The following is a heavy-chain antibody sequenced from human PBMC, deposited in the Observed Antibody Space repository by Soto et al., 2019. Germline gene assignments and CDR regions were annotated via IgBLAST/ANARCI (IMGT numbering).Heavy chain of an antibody. Sequence: SVKVSCKASGGTFSSYAISWVRQAPGQGLEWMGGIIPIFGTANYAQKFQGRVTITADESTSTAYMELSSLRSEDTAVYYCARTKYVQRGLYIWGQGTMVTVSS. J-gene: IGHJ3*02. CDR2: IIPIFGTA. CDR3: ARTKYVQRGLYI. D-gene: IGHD3-10*02. CDR1: GGTFSSYA. V-gene: IGHV1-69*13.